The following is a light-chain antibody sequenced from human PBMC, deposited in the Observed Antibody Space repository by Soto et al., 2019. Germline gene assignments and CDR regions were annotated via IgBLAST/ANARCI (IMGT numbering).Light chain of an antibody. CDR1: QDIRNS. CDR3: HQYYSYST. Sequence: DIQMTQSPSVLSASVGDKVTITCRASQDIRNSLAWYQQRPGKAPELLISQASDLQGGVPSRFSGSGSGTDFTLTIGSLQPDDFATYYCHQYYSYSTFGQGTKLE. CDR2: QAS. J-gene: IGKJ2*01. V-gene: IGKV1-5*03.